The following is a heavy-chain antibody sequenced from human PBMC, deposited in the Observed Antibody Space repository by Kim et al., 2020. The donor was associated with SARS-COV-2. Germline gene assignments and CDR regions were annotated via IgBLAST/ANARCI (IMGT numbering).Heavy chain of an antibody. D-gene: IGHD2-21*02. CDR2: ISPTSNFI. CDR3: ARAEERNSLLPTLVDN. CDR1: GFTFSNYN. J-gene: IGHJ4*02. V-gene: IGHV3-21*01. Sequence: GGSLRLSCAASGFTFSNYNINWVRQAPGKGLEWVSSISPTSNFIYYADSVKGRFTISRDNAKNSLYLQMNSLRAEDTALYYCARAEERNSLLPTLVDNWGQGTLVTVSS.